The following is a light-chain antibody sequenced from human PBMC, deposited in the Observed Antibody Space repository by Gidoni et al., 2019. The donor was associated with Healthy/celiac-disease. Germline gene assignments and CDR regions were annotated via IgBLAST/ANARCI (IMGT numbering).Light chain of an antibody. CDR1: QSISSY. CDR3: QQSYSTPWT. J-gene: IGKJ1*01. Sequence: IQMTQSPSSLSASVGDRVTITCRASQSISSYLNWYQQKPGKAPNLLIYAASSLQSGVASRFSGSGSGTDFTLTISSLQPEDFATYYCQQSYSTPWTFGQGTKVEIK. CDR2: AAS. V-gene: IGKV1-39*01.